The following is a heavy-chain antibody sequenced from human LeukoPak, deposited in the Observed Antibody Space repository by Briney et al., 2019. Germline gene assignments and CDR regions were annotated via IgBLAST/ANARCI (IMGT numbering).Heavy chain of an antibody. CDR1: EFTISNYA. Sequence: GGSLRLSCAASEFTISNYALHWVRQAPGRGLQWVAVISYDGNTIHYADSVKGRFIISRDTSKNTLYLQMNSLRAEDTAVYYCARSGGLQKLDYWGQGTLVTVSS. J-gene: IGHJ4*02. V-gene: IGHV3-30-3*01. D-gene: IGHD4-11*01. CDR2: ISYDGNTI. CDR3: ARSGGLQKLDY.